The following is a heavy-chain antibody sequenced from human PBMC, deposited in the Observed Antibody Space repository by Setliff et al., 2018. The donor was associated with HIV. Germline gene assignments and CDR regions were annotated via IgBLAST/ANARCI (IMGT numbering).Heavy chain of an antibody. Sequence: SETLSLTCAVYGGSFSGYNWSWIRQPPGKGLEWIGEINHSGSTNYNPSLKTRVTISIDTAKSQISLKLTSVTAADTAMYHCARVYYFDSSGYYQRGDVFDIWGQGTMVTVSS. CDR1: GGSFSGYN. V-gene: IGHV4-34*01. CDR2: INHSGST. D-gene: IGHD3-22*01. CDR3: ARVYYFDSSGYYQRGDVFDI. J-gene: IGHJ3*02.